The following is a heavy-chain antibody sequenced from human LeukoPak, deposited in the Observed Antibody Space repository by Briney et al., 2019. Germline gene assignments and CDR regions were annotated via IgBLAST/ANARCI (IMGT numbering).Heavy chain of an antibody. CDR2: IRYDGSNK. CDR1: GFTFSSYA. CDR3: AKAKGGSYGVIDY. Sequence: GESLRLSCAASGFTFSSYAMNWVRQAPGKGLEWVAFIRYDGSNKYYADSVKGRFTISRDNSKNTLYLQMNSLRAEDTAVYYCAKAKGGSYGVIDYWGQGTLVTVSS. V-gene: IGHV3-30*02. J-gene: IGHJ4*02. D-gene: IGHD1-26*01.